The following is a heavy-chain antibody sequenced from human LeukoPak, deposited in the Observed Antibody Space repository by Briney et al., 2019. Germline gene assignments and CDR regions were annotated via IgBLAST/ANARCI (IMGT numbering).Heavy chain of an antibody. CDR2: ISSSSSTI. Sequence: GGSLRLSCAASGFTFSNYWMSWVRQAPGKGLEWVSYISSSSSTIYYADSVKGRFTISRDNSKNTLYLQMNSLRAEDTAVYYCARAPGGGSYPYWYFDLWGRGTLVTVSS. D-gene: IGHD1-26*01. J-gene: IGHJ2*01. CDR3: ARAPGGGSYPYWYFDL. V-gene: IGHV3-48*01. CDR1: GFTFSNYW.